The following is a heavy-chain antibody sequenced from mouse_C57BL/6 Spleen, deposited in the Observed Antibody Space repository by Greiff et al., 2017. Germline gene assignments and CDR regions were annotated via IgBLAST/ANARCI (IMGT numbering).Heavy chain of an antibody. J-gene: IGHJ2*01. CDR2: ISSGSSTI. CDR1: GFTFSDYG. CDR3: ARGIYYGNSYYFDY. V-gene: IGHV5-17*01. Sequence: EVQGVESGGGLVKPGGSLKLSCAASGFTFSDYGMHWVRQAPEKGLEWVAYISSGSSTIYYADTVKGRFTISRDNAKNTLFLQMTSLRSEDTAMYYCARGIYYGNSYYFDYWGQGTTLTVSS. D-gene: IGHD2-1*01.